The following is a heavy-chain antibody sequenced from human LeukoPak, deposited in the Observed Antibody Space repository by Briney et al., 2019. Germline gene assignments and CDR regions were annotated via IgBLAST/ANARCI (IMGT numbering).Heavy chain of an antibody. D-gene: IGHD3-22*01. CDR2: IYYSGST. CDR1: GGSISSYY. J-gene: IGHJ4*02. Sequence: SETLSLTCTVSGGSISSYYWSWIRQPPGKGLEWIGYIYYSGSTNYNPSLKSRVTISVDTSKNQFSLKLSSVTAADTAVYYCARVRDSSGYYAGFFDYWAREPWSPSPQ. CDR3: ARVRDSSGYYAGFFDY. V-gene: IGHV4-59*01.